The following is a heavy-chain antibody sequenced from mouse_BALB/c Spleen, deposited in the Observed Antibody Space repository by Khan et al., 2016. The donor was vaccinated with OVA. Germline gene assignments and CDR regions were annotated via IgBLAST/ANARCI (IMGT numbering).Heavy chain of an antibody. CDR2: ISSAGSYT. Sequence: EVELVESGGGLVKPGGSLKLSCAASGFTFSSFVMSWVRQTPEKRLEWVATISSAGSYTYYPDSVKGRFTISRDNATNTLYLQLNSLRSEDTAIYYCANGNYGWFAYWGQGTLVTVSA. J-gene: IGHJ3*01. V-gene: IGHV5-9-1*01. CDR1: GFTFSSFV. D-gene: IGHD2-1*01. CDR3: ANGNYGWFAY.